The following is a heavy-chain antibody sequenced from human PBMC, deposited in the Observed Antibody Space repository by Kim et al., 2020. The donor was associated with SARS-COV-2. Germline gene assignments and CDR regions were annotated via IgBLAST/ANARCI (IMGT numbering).Heavy chain of an antibody. V-gene: IGHV3-15*01. CDR2: IKSKTDGGTT. J-gene: IGHJ4*02. Sequence: GGSLRLSCAASGFTFSNAWMSWVRQAPGKGLEWVGRIKSKTDGGTTDYAAPVEGRFTISRDDSKNTLYLQMNSLKNEDTAVYYCTTDLHDYGDLDYWGQGTLVTVSS. CDR1: GFTFSNAW. CDR3: TTDLHDYGDLDY. D-gene: IGHD4-17*01.